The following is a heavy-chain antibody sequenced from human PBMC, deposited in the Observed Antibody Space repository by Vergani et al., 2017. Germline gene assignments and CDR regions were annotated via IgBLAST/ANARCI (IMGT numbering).Heavy chain of an antibody. CDR2: ISWNSGSI. J-gene: IGHJ6*04. Sequence: EVQLVESGGGLVQPGRSLRLSCAASGFTFDDYAMHWVRQAPGKGLEWVSGISWNSGSIGDADSVKGRFTISRDNAKNSLYLQMNSLRAEDTALYYCAKDEGCSSTSCYGPMDVWGKGTTVTVSS. V-gene: IGHV3-9*01. D-gene: IGHD2-2*01. CDR3: AKDEGCSSTSCYGPMDV. CDR1: GFTFDDYA.